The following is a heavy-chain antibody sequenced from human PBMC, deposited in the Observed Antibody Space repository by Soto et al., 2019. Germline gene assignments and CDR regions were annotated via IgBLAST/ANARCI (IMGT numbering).Heavy chain of an antibody. CDR3: ARAVARGVKTIYYYYGMDV. Sequence: GASVKVSCKASGYTFTNYYFHWARQAPGQGLEWIGIIYPSGDSTIYAQKFRGRVTITRDTSASTAYMELSSLRSEDTAVYYCARAVARGVKTIYYYYGMDVWGQGTTVTVSS. CDR2: IYPSGDST. J-gene: IGHJ6*02. V-gene: IGHV1-46*01. CDR1: GYTFTNYY. D-gene: IGHD3-10*01.